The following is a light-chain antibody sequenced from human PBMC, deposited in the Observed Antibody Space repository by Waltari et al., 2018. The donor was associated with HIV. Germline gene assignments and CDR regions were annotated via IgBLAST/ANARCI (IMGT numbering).Light chain of an antibody. CDR3: VGWDSSLSAYV. Sequence: QSFLTHPPSASGTHGQTATISCSGSSSNIENDNVYWYQQLPGMTPKLLIYKNFLRPSGVPDRFAASKSGTSASLTISGLRSADEADYYCVGWDSSLSAYVFGAGTKVAVL. CDR1: SSNIENDN. V-gene: IGLV1-47*01. J-gene: IGLJ1*01. CDR2: KNF.